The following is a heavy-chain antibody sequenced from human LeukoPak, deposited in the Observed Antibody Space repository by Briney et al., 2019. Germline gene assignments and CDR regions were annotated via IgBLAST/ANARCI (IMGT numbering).Heavy chain of an antibody. CDR1: GYSISSGYY. J-gene: IGHJ3*02. D-gene: IGHD4-17*01. Sequence: SETLSLTCTVSGYSISSGYYWGWIRQPPGKGLEWIGSIYHSGSTYYNPSLKSRVTLSVDTSQNQSSLKLSSVTAADTAVYYCARGKGATVTTGNAFDIWGQGTMVTVSS. CDR3: ARGKGATVTTGNAFDI. V-gene: IGHV4-38-2*02. CDR2: IYHSGST.